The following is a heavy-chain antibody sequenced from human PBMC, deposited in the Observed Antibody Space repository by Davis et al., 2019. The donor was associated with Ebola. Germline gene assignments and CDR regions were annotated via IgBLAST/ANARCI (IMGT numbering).Heavy chain of an antibody. J-gene: IGHJ2*01. V-gene: IGHV1-8*03. CDR2: MNPNSGNT. CDR3: ARESRRYCSSTSCSSDYWYFDL. Sequence: ASVKVSCKASRYTFTSYDINWVRQATGQGLEWMGWMNPNSGNTGYAQKFQCRVTITRNTSISTAYMELSSLRSEDTAVYYCARESRRYCSSTSCSSDYWYFDLWGRGTLVTVSS. D-gene: IGHD2-2*01. CDR1: RYTFTSYD.